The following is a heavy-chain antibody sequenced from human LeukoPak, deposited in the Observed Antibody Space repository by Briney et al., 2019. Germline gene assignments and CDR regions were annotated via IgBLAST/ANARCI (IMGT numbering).Heavy chain of an antibody. CDR3: ARAGYRDYDFWSGYFSWFDP. Sequence: GGSLRLSCAASGFTFSNTWMHWVRLVPGKGLVWVSRISPDGTRTGYADPVTGRFTVSRDNARNTLYLQMNSLRAEDTAVYYCARAGYRDYDFWSGYFSWFDPWGQGTLVTVSS. J-gene: IGHJ5*02. D-gene: IGHD3-3*01. V-gene: IGHV3-74*01. CDR1: GFTFSNTW. CDR2: ISPDGTRT.